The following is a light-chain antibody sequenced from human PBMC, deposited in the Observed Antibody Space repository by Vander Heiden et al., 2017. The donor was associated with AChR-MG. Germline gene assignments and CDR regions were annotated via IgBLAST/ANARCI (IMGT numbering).Light chain of an antibody. Sequence: IQLTQSASSLSASLGDRVTITCRASQGISSYLAWYQQKPGKAPKLLIYAASTLQSGVPSRFSGSGYGTDFTLTIRSLQPEDFATYYCPQLNSYPLHTFGGGTKEEIK. V-gene: IGKV1-9*01. CDR1: QGISSY. CDR2: AAS. CDR3: PQLNSYPLHT. J-gene: IGKJ4*01.